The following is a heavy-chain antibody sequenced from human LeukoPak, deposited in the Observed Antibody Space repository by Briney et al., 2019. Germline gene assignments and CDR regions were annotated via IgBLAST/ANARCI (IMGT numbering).Heavy chain of an antibody. CDR1: GFTFSNAW. Sequence: GGSLRLSCAASGFTFSNAWMSWVRQAPGKGLEWVSYISYRGDTKYYADSVKGRFIVSRDNAKNSLYLQMNSLRAEDTAVYYCGRLGIIAAAGSNDYWGQGTLVTVSS. CDR3: GRLGIIAAAGSNDY. V-gene: IGHV3-11*01. D-gene: IGHD6-13*01. J-gene: IGHJ4*02. CDR2: ISYRGDTK.